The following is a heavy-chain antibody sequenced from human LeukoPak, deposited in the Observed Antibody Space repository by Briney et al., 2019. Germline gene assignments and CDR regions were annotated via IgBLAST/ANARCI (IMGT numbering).Heavy chain of an antibody. CDR2: LCHSGGST. D-gene: IGHD1-1*01. CDR3: AKGRAGGWNGGDS. Sequence: GGSLTHSCAPSGFTYRCNPMNGPPPPPGKGLECCSDLCHSGGSTYYGASVRSRFTISRDNSKNTVYLQLSSLRAEDTAVYYCAKGRAGGWNGGDSWGGGGLVAVSS. V-gene: IGHV3-23*02. J-gene: IGHJ4*02. CDR1: GFTYRCNP.